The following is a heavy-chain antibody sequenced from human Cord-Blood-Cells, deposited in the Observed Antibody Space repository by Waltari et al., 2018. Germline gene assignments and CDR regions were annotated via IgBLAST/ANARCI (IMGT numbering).Heavy chain of an antibody. CDR2: IYYSGST. D-gene: IGHD3-22*01. V-gene: IGHV4-39*07. Sequence: QLQLQESGPGLVKPSETLSLTCTVSGGSISSSSYYWGWIRQSPGKGLEWIGSIYYSGSTYYNPSLKSRVTISVDTSKNQFSLKLSSVTAADTAVYYCARQIYDSSGYYYVPNFDYWGQGTLVTVSS. J-gene: IGHJ4*02. CDR1: GGSISSSSYY. CDR3: ARQIYDSSGYYYVPNFDY.